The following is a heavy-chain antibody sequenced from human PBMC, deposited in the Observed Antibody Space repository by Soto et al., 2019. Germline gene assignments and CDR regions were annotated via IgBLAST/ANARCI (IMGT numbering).Heavy chain of an antibody. D-gene: IGHD2-15*01. Sequence: QEQLVQSGAEVKKPGASVKVSCKASGYIFTAYSMHWVRQAPGQGLEWMGVVNPSGGSSNYAQKFQGRITMNRDTSTSTVYMDLSSLTSEDTAVYYCAREENCSDGICYSEYFQRWGQGTLVTVSS. CDR2: VNPSGGSS. V-gene: IGHV1-46*01. CDR3: AREENCSDGICYSEYFQR. CDR1: GYIFTAYS. J-gene: IGHJ1*01.